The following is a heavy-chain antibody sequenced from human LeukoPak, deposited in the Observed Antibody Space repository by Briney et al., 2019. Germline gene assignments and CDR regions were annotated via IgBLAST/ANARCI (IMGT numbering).Heavy chain of an antibody. CDR3: AREPSITIFGVVEGQFDY. D-gene: IGHD3-3*01. Sequence: ASVKVSCKASGYTFTSYGISWVRQAPGQGLEWMGWISAYNGNTNYAQKFQGRVTMTRDTSISTAYMELSRLRSDDTAVYYCAREPSITIFGVVEGQFDYWGQGTLVTVSS. V-gene: IGHV1-18*01. CDR2: ISAYNGNT. J-gene: IGHJ4*02. CDR1: GYTFTSYG.